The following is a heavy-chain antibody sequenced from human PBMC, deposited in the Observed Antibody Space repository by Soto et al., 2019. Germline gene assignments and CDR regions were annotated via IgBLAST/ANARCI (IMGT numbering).Heavy chain of an antibody. CDR1: GYTFTSYG. CDR2: ISAYNGNT. D-gene: IGHD2-21*02. Sequence: ASVKVSCKASGYTFTSYGISWVRQAPGQGLEWMGWISAYNGNTNYAQKLQGRVTMTTDTSTSTAYMELRSLRSDDTAVYYCARDVFGGDCYSGHSSDYWGQGTLVTVSS. J-gene: IGHJ4*02. CDR3: ARDVFGGDCYSGHSSDY. V-gene: IGHV1-18*01.